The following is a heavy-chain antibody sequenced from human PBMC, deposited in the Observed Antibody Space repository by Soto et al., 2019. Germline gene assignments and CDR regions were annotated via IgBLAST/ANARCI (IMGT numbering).Heavy chain of an antibody. D-gene: IGHD6-19*01. CDR1: GFTFSSYA. CDR2: ISDSGGNT. J-gene: IGHJ1*01. Sequence: GGSLRLSCAASGFTFSSYAMSWVRQAPGKGLEWVSVISDSGGNTYYADSVKGRFTISRDSSRNTLYLQMNSLRAGDTAVYYCARLMGVPGTKYLQHWGQGTLVTVSS. V-gene: IGHV3-23*01. CDR3: ARLMGVPGTKYLQH.